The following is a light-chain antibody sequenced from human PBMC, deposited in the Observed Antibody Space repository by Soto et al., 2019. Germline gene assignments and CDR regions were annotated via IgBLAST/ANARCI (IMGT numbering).Light chain of an antibody. V-gene: IGKV3-20*01. J-gene: IGKJ1*01. CDR2: IAS. Sequence: EIVLTQSPGTLFLSPGERATLSCRASQSVSSNHLAWYQQKTGQTPRLLIYIASNRAPGIPDRFSGSGSGTHFTLTISRVEPEDFAVYYCQQYDSSPWTFGQGTKVEIK. CDR3: QQYDSSPWT. CDR1: QSVSSNH.